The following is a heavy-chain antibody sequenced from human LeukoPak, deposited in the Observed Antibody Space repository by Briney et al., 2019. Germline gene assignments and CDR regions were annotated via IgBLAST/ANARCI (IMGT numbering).Heavy chain of an antibody. V-gene: IGHV3-33*01. D-gene: IGHD3-16*02. CDR1: GFTFSSCG. J-gene: IGHJ4*02. CDR3: ARVPTFGGVIVIDPPDY. CDR2: IWYDGSNK. Sequence: PGGSLRLSCAASGFTFSSCGMHWVRQAPGKGLERVAVIWYDGSNKYYADSVKGRFAISRDNSKNTLYLQMNSLRAEDTAVYYCARVPTFGGVIVIDPPDYWGQGTLVTVSS.